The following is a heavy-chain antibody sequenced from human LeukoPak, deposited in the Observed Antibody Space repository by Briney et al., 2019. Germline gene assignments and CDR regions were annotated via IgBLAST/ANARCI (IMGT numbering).Heavy chain of an antibody. Sequence: SQTLSLTCTVSGGSISSGGYYWSWIRQPPGKGLEWIGYIYHSGSTYYNPSLKSRVTISVDRSRNQFSLKLSSVTAADTAVYYCARSGRGLATRFDPWGQGILVTVSS. CDR1: GGSISSGGYY. CDR3: ARSGRGLATRFDP. V-gene: IGHV4-30-2*01. J-gene: IGHJ5*02. D-gene: IGHD1-26*01. CDR2: IYHSGST.